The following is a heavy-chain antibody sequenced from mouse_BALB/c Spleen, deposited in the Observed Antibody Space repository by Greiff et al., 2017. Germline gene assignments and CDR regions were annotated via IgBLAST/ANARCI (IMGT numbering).Heavy chain of an antibody. CDR1: GFSLTSYG. Sequence: QVQLKESGPGLVAPSQSLSITCTVSGFSLTSYGVHWVRQPPGKGLEWLGVIWAGGSTNYNSALMSRLSISKDNSKSQVFLKMNSLQTDDTAMYYCARDGTWNSSGWFAYWGQGTLVTVSA. CDR3: ARDGTWNSSGWFAY. CDR2: IWAGGST. D-gene: IGHD3-1*01. J-gene: IGHJ3*01. V-gene: IGHV2-9*02.